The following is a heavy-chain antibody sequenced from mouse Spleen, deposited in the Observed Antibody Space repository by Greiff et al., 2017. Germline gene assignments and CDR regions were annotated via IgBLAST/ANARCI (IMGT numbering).Heavy chain of an antibody. CDR1: GYAFSSSW. J-gene: IGHJ3*01. V-gene: IGHV1-82*01. Sequence: QVQLKESGPELVKPGASVKISCKASGYAFSSSWMNWVKQRPGKGLEWIGRIYPGDGDTNYNGKFKGKATLTADKSSSTAYMQLSSLTSEDSAVYFCARPGHYYGYGFAYWGQGTLVTVSA. D-gene: IGHD1-2*01. CDR3: ARPGHYYGYGFAY. CDR2: IYPGDGDT.